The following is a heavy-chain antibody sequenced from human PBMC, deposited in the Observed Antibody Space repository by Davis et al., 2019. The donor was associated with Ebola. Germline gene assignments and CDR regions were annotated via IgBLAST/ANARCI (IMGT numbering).Heavy chain of an antibody. CDR2: ISSSSYT. D-gene: IGHD3-3*01. J-gene: IGHJ6*04. CDR3: ARSGLSFGVVKYHYGTDV. CDR1: GFTFSDYY. Sequence: PGGSLRLSCAASGFTFSDYYMSWIRQAPGKGLEWVSYISSSSYTNYADSVKGRFTVSRDNSKKTMYLQMNSLRAEDTAVYYCARSGLSFGVVKYHYGTDVWGKGTTVTVSS. V-gene: IGHV3-11*03.